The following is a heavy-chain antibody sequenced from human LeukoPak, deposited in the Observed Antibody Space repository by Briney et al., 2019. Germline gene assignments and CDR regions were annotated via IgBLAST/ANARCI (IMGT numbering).Heavy chain of an antibody. Sequence: SETLSLTCTVSGDSINSLDLWSWVRQPPGKGLEWIGEMYLSGTTHSNPSVKSQVTISIDKSKNQFFLNLSSVTAADTAVYYCAGLVGRYSSGLYYYYFDYWGQGTLVTVSS. CDR1: GDSINSLDL. J-gene: IGHJ4*02. D-gene: IGHD3-22*01. CDR3: AGLVGRYSSGLYYYYFDY. V-gene: IGHV4-4*02. CDR2: MYLSGTT.